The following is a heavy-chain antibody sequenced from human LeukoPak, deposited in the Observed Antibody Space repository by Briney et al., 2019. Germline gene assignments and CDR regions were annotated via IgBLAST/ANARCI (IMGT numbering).Heavy chain of an antibody. Sequence: SETLSLTCFVSGVSIINNNYYWAWIRQPPGKGLDWIGSVYHSGSTSYNPSLKSRVTISVDTSKNHFTLKLNSVTAADTAVYSCAGHKYYNFWGSFNWFDPWGQGILVTVSS. CDR2: VYHSGST. V-gene: IGHV4-39*01. CDR1: GVSIINNNYY. D-gene: IGHD3-3*01. CDR3: AGHKYYNFWGSFNWFDP. J-gene: IGHJ5*02.